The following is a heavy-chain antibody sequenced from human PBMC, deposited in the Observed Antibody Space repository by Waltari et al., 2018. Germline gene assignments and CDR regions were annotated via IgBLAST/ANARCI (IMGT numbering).Heavy chain of an antibody. V-gene: IGHV1-3*01. J-gene: IGHJ4*02. CDR3: ARGSYCSGNSCYLRTPGRFDY. D-gene: IGHD2-15*01. Sequence: QVQLVQSGAEVKKPGASVKVSCKASGYTFSDYAVHWVRQPPGQGLEWMGWSNAGNGDTKYSRKFQGRVTITRDSSASTAYMQLSSLTSEDTALYYCARGSYCSGNSCYLRTPGRFDYWGQGTLVTVSS. CDR2: SNAGNGDT. CDR1: GYTFSDYA.